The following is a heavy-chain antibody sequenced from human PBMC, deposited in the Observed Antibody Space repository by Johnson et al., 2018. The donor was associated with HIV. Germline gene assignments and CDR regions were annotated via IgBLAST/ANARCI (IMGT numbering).Heavy chain of an antibody. CDR3: VRDDYSFHF. V-gene: IGHV3-33*01. Sequence: QVQLVESGGGVVQPGRSLRLSCAASGFTFSSYGMHWVRQAPGKGLEWVAVIWYDGSNKYYADSVKGRFTISRDNAKNTLYLEINGLRADDTAVYYCVRDDYSFHFWGRGTLVTVSS. CDR2: IWYDGSNK. D-gene: IGHD4/OR15-4a*01. J-gene: IGHJ3*01. CDR1: GFTFSSYG.